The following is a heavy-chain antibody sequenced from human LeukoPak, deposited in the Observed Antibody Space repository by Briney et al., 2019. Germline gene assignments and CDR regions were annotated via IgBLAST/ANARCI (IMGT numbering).Heavy chain of an antibody. Sequence: ASVKVSCKASGYTFTSYAMHWVRQAPGQRLEWMGWINAGNGNTKYSQKFQGRVTITRDTSANTAYMELSSLRSEDTAVYYCARDHAMVRGGSPYFDYWGQGTLVTVSS. CDR2: INAGNGNT. J-gene: IGHJ4*02. D-gene: IGHD3-10*01. CDR3: ARDHAMVRGGSPYFDY. V-gene: IGHV1-3*01. CDR1: GYTFTSYA.